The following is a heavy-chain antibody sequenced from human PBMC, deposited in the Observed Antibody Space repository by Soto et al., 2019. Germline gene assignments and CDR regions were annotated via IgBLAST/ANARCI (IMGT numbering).Heavy chain of an antibody. V-gene: IGHV1-18*01. Sequence: ASVKVSCKASGYTFTSYGISWVRQAPGQGLEWMGWISAYNGNTNYAQKLQGKVTMTADTSTSTAYIELRSLRSDDTAVYYCARGNGDYKTIYFDYWGQGILVTVSS. J-gene: IGHJ4*02. CDR2: ISAYNGNT. D-gene: IGHD4-17*01. CDR1: GYTFTSYG. CDR3: ARGNGDYKTIYFDY.